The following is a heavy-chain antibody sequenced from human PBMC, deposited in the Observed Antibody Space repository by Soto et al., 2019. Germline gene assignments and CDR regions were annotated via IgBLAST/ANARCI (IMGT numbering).Heavy chain of an antibody. V-gene: IGHV3-23*01. Sequence: EVQLLESWGGLVQPGGSLRLSCAASGFTFSSYAMSWVRQAPGQGLEWVSSISGIDGSTSYANSLKGRFTISRDNSKNTLFLQMNSLRAEDTAVYYCAPFTRDTTLVPILDWGQGTPVTVSS. D-gene: IGHD1-1*01. CDR3: APFTRDTTLVPILD. CDR1: GFTFSSYA. CDR2: ISGIDGST. J-gene: IGHJ4*02.